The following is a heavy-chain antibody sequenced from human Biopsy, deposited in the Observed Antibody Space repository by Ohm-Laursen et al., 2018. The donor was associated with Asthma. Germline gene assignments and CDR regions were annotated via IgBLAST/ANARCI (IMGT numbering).Heavy chain of an antibody. Sequence: SLRLSCTASGFTFDDYAMHWVRQAPGKGLEWVSGVSWNSGSIDYADSVRGPFTISRDNAKNSLYLQKNSLRGADTALYYCVKDIRLQLWGFDSWGQGTLVIVSA. J-gene: IGHJ4*02. CDR3: VKDIRLQLWGFDS. CDR2: VSWNSGSI. CDR1: GFTFDDYA. D-gene: IGHD6-13*01. V-gene: IGHV3-9*01.